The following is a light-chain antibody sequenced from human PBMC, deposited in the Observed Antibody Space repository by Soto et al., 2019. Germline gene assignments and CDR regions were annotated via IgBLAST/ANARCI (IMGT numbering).Light chain of an antibody. CDR3: QQYNNWPRT. CDR1: QSVSSK. V-gene: IGKV3-15*01. Sequence: EIVMTQSPATLSVSPGERATLSCRASQSVSSKVAWYQQKPGQAPRLLIYDASVRATGIPDRFSGRGSGTEFTLTISSLQSEDFAFYYCQQYNNWPRTFGQGTKVEIK. J-gene: IGKJ1*01. CDR2: DAS.